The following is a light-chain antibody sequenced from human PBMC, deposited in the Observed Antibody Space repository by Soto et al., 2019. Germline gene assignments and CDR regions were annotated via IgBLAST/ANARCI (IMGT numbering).Light chain of an antibody. CDR2: WAS. Sequence: DIVMTQSPVSLSVSLGERATINCKSSRSLLFSSRNKNYLAWYQQKPGQPPKLLIYWASTRESGVPDRFSGSGSGTDFTLTISSLQAEDVAVYYCQQYYGNPITFGQGTRLEIK. CDR3: QQYYGNPIT. V-gene: IGKV4-1*01. J-gene: IGKJ5*01. CDR1: RSLLFSSRNKNY.